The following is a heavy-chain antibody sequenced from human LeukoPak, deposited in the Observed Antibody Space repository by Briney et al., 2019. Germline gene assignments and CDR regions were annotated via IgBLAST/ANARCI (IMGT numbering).Heavy chain of an antibody. J-gene: IGHJ4*02. Sequence: QPGGSLRLSCAASGFTFRSYAMNWVRQAPGKGLEWVSGISNSGDTAYYADSVKGRFSISRDNSKNTLYLQMNSLRAEDTAVYYCARGGIGELERPHDYWGQGTLVTVSS. CDR2: ISNSGDTA. D-gene: IGHD1-1*01. CDR1: GFTFRSYA. CDR3: ARGGIGELERPHDY. V-gene: IGHV3-23*01.